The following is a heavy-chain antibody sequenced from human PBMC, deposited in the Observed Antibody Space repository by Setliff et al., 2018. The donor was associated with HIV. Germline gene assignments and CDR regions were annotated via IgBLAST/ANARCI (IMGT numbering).Heavy chain of an antibody. CDR1: GGSINGYY. V-gene: IGHV4-59*01. Sequence: SETLSLTCTVSGGSINGYYWSWIRQPPGKGLEWIGYIYTTGSTNYNPSLTSRVTISVDTSKNKFSLKMRSVTAADTAVYYCARVPPEYSSSSQAFDIWGQGTKVTVS. CDR2: IYTTGST. CDR3: ARVPPEYSSSSQAFDI. D-gene: IGHD6-6*01. J-gene: IGHJ3*02.